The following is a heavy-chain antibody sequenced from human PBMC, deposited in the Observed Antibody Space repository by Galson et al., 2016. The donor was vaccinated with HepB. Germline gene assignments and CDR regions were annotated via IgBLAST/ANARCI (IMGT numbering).Heavy chain of an antibody. CDR3: ARWKAEGESNWLDP. J-gene: IGHJ5*02. D-gene: IGHD1-1*01. CDR1: GFTFSSYA. CDR2: VSTDGGAT. Sequence: SLRLSCAASGFTFSSYAMSWVRQAPGTGLEWVSGVSTDGGATYSADSVKGRFTITRDNSKNTLYLQMNTLRAEDTAIYYCARWKAEGESNWLDPWGQGTLVTVSS. V-gene: IGHV3-23*01.